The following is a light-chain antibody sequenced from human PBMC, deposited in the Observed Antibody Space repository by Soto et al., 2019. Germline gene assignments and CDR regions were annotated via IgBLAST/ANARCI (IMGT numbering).Light chain of an antibody. CDR3: QQYHKWPLT. Sequence: EIVLRQARGSLPLSPGDRETICCRASQGISINYLVWYQQKPGQAPRLIFYGASNWAIGIPDRFRGSWSGTDCIPTISSLQSEDVAVYYCQQYHKWPLTFGGGTKVEIK. CDR1: QGISINY. J-gene: IGKJ4*01. CDR2: GAS. V-gene: IGKV3-20*01.